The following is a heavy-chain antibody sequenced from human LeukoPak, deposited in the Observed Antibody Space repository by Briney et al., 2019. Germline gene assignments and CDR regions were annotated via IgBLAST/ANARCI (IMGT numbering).Heavy chain of an antibody. CDR3: AKEGCTRIGCYSNC. D-gene: IGHD2-2*02. CDR1: GFTFSDYA. CDR2: ISGSGDST. J-gene: IGHJ4*02. Sequence: GGSLRLSCVASGFTFSDYAMNWVRQAPGKGLEGVSVISGSGDSTYYADSMKGRFTISRDNSKNTLYLQMNGLRAEDTAAYYCAKEGCTRIGCYSNCWGQGTLVTVSS. V-gene: IGHV3-23*01.